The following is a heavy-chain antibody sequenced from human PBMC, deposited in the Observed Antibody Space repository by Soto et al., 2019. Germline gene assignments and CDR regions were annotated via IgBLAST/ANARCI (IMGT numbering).Heavy chain of an antibody. CDR2: IIPIFGTA. CDR1: GGTFSSYA. CDR3: ARDRIAAATVGYYGMDV. V-gene: IGHV1-69*13. J-gene: IGHJ6*02. Sequence: ASVKVSCKASGGTFSSYAISWVRQAPGQGLEWMGGIIPIFGTANYAQKFQGRVTITADESTSTAYMELSSLRSEDTAVYYCARDRIAAATVGYYGMDVWGQGTTVTVSS. D-gene: IGHD6-13*01.